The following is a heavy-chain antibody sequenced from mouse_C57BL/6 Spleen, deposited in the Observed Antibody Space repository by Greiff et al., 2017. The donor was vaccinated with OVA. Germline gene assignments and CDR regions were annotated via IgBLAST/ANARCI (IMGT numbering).Heavy chain of an antibody. D-gene: IGHD2-4*01. J-gene: IGHJ4*01. CDR3: ARSIYYDYDGEGYAMDY. CDR1: GYSFTGYF. Sequence: VQLQQSGPELVKPGDSVKISCKASGYSFTGYFMNWVMQSHGKSLEWIGRINPYNGDTFSNQKFKGKATLTVDKSSSTAHMELRSLTSEDSAVYYCARSIYYDYDGEGYAMDYWGQGTSVTVSS. V-gene: IGHV1-20*01. CDR2: INPYNGDT.